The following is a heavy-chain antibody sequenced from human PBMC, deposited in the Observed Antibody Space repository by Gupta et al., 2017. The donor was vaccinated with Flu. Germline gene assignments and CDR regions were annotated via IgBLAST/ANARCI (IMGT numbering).Heavy chain of an antibody. CDR3: ASAPYDTSGYYTYYYYYGMDV. D-gene: IGHD3-22*01. Sequence: QVQLQESGPGLVKPSETLSLPCTVSGGSLSSPSWSWIRQPAGKGLEWIGRIYTSGVTNYNSSLKSRITMSVDTSKNQFTLKLSSVTAADTAVYFCASAPYDTSGYYTYYYYYGMDVWGQGTTVTVSS. V-gene: IGHV4-4*07. CDR2: IYTSGVT. CDR1: GGSLSSPS. J-gene: IGHJ6*02.